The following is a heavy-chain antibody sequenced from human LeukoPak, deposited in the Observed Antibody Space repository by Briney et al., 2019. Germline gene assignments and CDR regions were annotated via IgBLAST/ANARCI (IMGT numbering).Heavy chain of an antibody. Sequence: GGSLRLSCASSGFTFSSYAMHWVREAPGKVLEWVALISYDDTNKYYADSVKGRFTISRDNAKNSLYLQMNSLRAEDTAVYYCAELGITMIGGVWGKGTTVTISS. CDR3: AELGITMIGGV. CDR2: ISYDDTNK. V-gene: IGHV3-30*04. J-gene: IGHJ6*04. CDR1: GFTFSSYA. D-gene: IGHD3-10*02.